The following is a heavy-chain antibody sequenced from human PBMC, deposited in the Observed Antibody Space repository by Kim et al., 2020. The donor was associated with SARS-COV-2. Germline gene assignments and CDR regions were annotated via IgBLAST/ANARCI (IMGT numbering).Heavy chain of an antibody. CDR1: GDSISNHY. V-gene: IGHV4-59*08. CDR2: IYYSGST. J-gene: IGHJ5*02. D-gene: IGHD2-2*01. CDR3: ARGLCDTTRCQTYWFDP. Sequence: SETLSLTCTVSGDSISNHYWNWIRQPPGKGLEWIGYIYYSGSTNYKPSLKSRVTISVDTSKKQFSLKLSSVTAADTAVYYCARGLCDTTRCQTYWFDPWGQGTLVTVSS.